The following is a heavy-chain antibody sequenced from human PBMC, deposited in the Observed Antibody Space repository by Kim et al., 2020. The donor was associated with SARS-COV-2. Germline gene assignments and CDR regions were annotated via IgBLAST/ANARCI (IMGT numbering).Heavy chain of an antibody. V-gene: IGHV3-23*03. D-gene: IGHD3-10*01. CDR1: GFTFSSYA. CDR3: AKALCVICSHYGMDV. J-gene: IGHJ6*02. CDR2: IYSGGSST. Sequence: GGSLRLSCAASGFTFSSYAMSWVRQAPGKGLEWVSVIYSGGSSTYYADSVKGRFTISRDNSKNTLYLQMNSLRAEDTAVYYCAKALCVICSHYGMDVWGQGTTVTVSS.